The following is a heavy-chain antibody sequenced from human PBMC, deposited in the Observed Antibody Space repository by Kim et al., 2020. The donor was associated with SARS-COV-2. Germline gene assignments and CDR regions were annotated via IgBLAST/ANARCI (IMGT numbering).Heavy chain of an antibody. D-gene: IGHD3-3*01. Sequence: ASVKVSCKASGYDFTSYAIHWVRQAPGQSLEWMGWINVGNGNTKYALKFQGRVLITRDTSARIAYMELSNLTSEDTAVYYCAREGSGFDFWSGTPDYWGQGTLVTVSS. J-gene: IGHJ4*02. CDR2: INVGNGNT. CDR1: GYDFTSYA. CDR3: AREGSGFDFWSGTPDY. V-gene: IGHV1-3*01.